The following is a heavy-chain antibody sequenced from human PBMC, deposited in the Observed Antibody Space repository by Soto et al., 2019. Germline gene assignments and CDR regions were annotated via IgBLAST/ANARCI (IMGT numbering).Heavy chain of an antibody. D-gene: IGHD3-22*01. V-gene: IGHV1-2*02. CDR3: ARNYYDSSERAYLDY. Sequence: GASVKVSCKASGYTFTSYYIHWVRQAPGQGLEWMGWINPITGGTNYAPKFQGRVTMTRDTSITTAYMELSRLRSDDTAVYYCARNYYDSSERAYLDYWGQGTPVTVSS. J-gene: IGHJ4*02. CDR2: INPITGGT. CDR1: GYTFTSYY.